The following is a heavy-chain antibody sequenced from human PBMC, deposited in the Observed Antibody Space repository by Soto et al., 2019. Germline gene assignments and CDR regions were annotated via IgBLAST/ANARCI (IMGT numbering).Heavy chain of an antibody. Sequence: PVVSLILSCAVSGFTFVGSARHWVRQATGKGLEWVGRIGSKANNYATAYAASVKGRFTISRDDSKNTAYLQMNSLKTEDMAIYYCTRPFDCSGGSCYSGWYYYYGMDVWGQGTTVTVSS. CDR1: GFTFVGSA. J-gene: IGHJ6*02. V-gene: IGHV3-73*01. D-gene: IGHD2-15*01. CDR2: IGSKANNYAT. CDR3: TRPFDCSGGSCYSGWYYYYGMDV.